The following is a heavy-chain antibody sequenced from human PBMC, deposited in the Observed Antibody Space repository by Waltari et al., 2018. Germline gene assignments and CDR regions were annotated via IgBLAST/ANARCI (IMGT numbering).Heavy chain of an antibody. Sequence: QVQLQESGPGLVKPSQTLSLTCTVSGGSISSGGYYWSWIRQHPGKGLEWSGYIYHSGSTYYNPSLKSRVTISVDRSKNQFSLKLSSVTAADTAVYYCARGYSSRRTFDYWGQGTLVTVSS. J-gene: IGHJ4*02. D-gene: IGHD6-19*01. V-gene: IGHV4-31*03. CDR1: GGSISSGGYY. CDR3: ARGYSSRRTFDY. CDR2: IYHSGST.